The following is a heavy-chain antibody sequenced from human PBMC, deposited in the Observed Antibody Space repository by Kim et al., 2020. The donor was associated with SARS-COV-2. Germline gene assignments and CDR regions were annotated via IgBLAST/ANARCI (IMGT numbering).Heavy chain of an antibody. CDR3: ARGLTIFGVVIIPHAFDI. D-gene: IGHD3-3*01. J-gene: IGHJ3*02. Sequence: SVKVSCKASGGTFSSYAISWVRQAPGQGLEWMGGIIPIFGTANYAQKFQGRVTITADESTSTAYMELSSLRSEDTAVYYCARGLTIFGVVIIPHAFDIWGQGTMVTVSS. CDR1: GGTFSSYA. CDR2: IIPIFGTA. V-gene: IGHV1-69*13.